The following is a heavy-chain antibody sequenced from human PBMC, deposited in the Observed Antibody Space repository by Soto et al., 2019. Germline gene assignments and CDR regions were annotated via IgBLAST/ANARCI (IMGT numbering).Heavy chain of an antibody. CDR3: ARGRSITIFGVVIPQYYYYYYMDV. CDR2: INHSGST. D-gene: IGHD3-3*01. V-gene: IGHV4-34*01. Sequence: SETLSLTCAVYGGSFSGYYWSWIRQPPGKGLEWIGEINHSGSTNYNPSLKSRVTISVDTSKNQFSLKLSSVTAADTAVYYCARGRSITIFGVVIPQYYYYYYMDVWGKGTTVTVSS. J-gene: IGHJ6*03. CDR1: GGSFSGYY.